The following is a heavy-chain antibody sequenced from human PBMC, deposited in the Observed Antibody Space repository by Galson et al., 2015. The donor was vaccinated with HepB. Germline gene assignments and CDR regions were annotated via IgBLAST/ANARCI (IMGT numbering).Heavy chain of an antibody. Sequence: SVKVSCKASGYTFTGYGISWVRQAPGQGLEWMGWISTFTGKTNYAQKVQGRVTMTTDTSTSTAYMELRSLRSDDTAVYYCARDDYGNFDYYYGLDVWGQGTTVTVSS. J-gene: IGHJ6*02. V-gene: IGHV1-18*04. CDR1: GYTFTGYG. CDR3: ARDDYGNFDYYYGLDV. D-gene: IGHD4-17*01. CDR2: ISTFTGKT.